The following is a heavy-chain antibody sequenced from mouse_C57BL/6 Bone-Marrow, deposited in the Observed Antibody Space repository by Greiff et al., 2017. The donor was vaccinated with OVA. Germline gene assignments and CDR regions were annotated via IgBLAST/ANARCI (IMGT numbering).Heavy chain of an antibody. D-gene: IGHD6-1*01. Sequence: VKLQESGAELVKPGASVKISCKASGYAFSSYWMNWVKQRPGKGLEWIGQIYPGDGDTNYNGKFKGKATLTADKSSSTAYMQLSSLTSEDSAVYFCASPSLFYAMDYWGQGTSVTVSS. V-gene: IGHV1-80*01. CDR2: IYPGDGDT. CDR3: ASPSLFYAMDY. J-gene: IGHJ4*01. CDR1: GYAFSSYW.